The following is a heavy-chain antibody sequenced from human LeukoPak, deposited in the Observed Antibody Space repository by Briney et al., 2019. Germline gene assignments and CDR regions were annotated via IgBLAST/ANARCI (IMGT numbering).Heavy chain of an antibody. V-gene: IGHV3-21*01. D-gene: IGHD5-18*01. J-gene: IGHJ6*02. CDR2: ISSSSSYI. CDR3: AKDTAMGYYYGTDV. CDR1: GFTFSSYS. Sequence: PGGSLRLSCAASGFTFSSYSMNWVRQAPGKGLEWASSISSSSSYIYYADSVKGRFTISRDNAKNSLYLQMNSLRAEDTAVYYCAKDTAMGYYYGTDVWGQGTTVTVSS.